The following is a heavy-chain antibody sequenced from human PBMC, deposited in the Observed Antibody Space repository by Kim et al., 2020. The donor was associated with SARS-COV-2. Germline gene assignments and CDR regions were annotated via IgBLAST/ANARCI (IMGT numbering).Heavy chain of an antibody. CDR3: AKEIGGVSKGSFDN. V-gene: IGHV3-23*01. Sequence: GGSLRLSCAASGFIFNNYAINWVRQAPGKGLERVSGVTGSGASTHYADSVKGRFTISRDNSKNSVYLQMNSLRAEDTAVYYCAKEIGGVSKGSFDNWGQGPLVTVSS. CDR1: GFIFNNYA. CDR2: VTGSGAST. D-gene: IGHD2-8*02. J-gene: IGHJ4*02.